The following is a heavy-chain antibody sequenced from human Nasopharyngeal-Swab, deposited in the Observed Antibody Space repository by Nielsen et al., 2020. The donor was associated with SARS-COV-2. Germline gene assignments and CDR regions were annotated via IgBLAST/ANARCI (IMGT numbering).Heavy chain of an antibody. D-gene: IGHD6-6*01. Sequence: WARQPPGQGLEWMGWINTNTGNPTYAQGFTGRLVSSSDASASTAYLQISSLKAEDTAVYYCARLIAAPRGNWFDPWGQGTLVTVSS. CDR2: INTNTGNP. V-gene: IGHV7-4-1*02. J-gene: IGHJ5*02. CDR3: ARLIAAPRGNWFDP.